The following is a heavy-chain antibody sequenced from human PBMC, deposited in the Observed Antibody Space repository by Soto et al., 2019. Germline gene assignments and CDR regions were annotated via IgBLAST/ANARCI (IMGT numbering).Heavy chain of an antibody. CDR2: IIPIFGTA. CDR1: GGTFSSYA. D-gene: IGHD3-10*01. Sequence: GASVKVSCKASGGTFSSYAISWVRQAPGQGLEWMGGIIPIFGTANYAQKFQGRVTITADESTSTAYMELSSLRSEDTAVYYCASTTYYYGSGSYLNTYYFDYWGQGTLVTVSS. CDR3: ASTTYYYGSGSYLNTYYFDY. J-gene: IGHJ4*02. V-gene: IGHV1-69*13.